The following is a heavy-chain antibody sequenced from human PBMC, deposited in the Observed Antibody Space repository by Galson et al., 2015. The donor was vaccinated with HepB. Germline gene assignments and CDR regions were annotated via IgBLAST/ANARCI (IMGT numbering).Heavy chain of an antibody. J-gene: IGHJ6*03. V-gene: IGHV3-11*06. D-gene: IGHD2-2*01. CDR2: ISASTIYT. CDR3: AKPGAGGPAAFHFYYLDV. Sequence: SLRLSCAASGFTFSDYYMSWIRQAPGKGLEWLSYISASTIYTNYADSVKGRFTVSRDNAKNSLNLQMNSLRAEDTAVYYCAKPGAGGPAAFHFYYLDVWGNGTTVTVSS. CDR1: GFTFSDYY.